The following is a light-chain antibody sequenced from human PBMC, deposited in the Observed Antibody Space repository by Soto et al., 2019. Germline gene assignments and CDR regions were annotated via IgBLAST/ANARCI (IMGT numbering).Light chain of an antibody. V-gene: IGKV1-27*01. CDR2: AAS. Sequence: DIQMTQSPSSLSASVGDRVTVTCRASQGISNYLAWYQQKPGKVPKLLIYAASTLQSGVPSRFSGSGSGTDFTITISSLQPEDVATYYCQKYNSAPQLTFGQGTQLEIK. J-gene: IGKJ5*01. CDR3: QKYNSAPQLT. CDR1: QGISNY.